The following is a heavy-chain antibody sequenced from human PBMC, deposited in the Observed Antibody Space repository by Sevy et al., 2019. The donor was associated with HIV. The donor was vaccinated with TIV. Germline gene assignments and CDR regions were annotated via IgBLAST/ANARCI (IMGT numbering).Heavy chain of an antibody. CDR2: ISYSGST. CDR3: AVITIFGVVTVYWFDS. V-gene: IGHV4-39*01. Sequence: SETLSLTCTVSGGSISSSSYYWGWIRQPPGKGLEWIGSISYSGSTYYNPSLKSRVTISVDTSKNQVSLKLSSVTAADTAVYYCAVITIFGVVTVYWFDSWGQGTRVTVSS. CDR1: GGSISSSSYY. D-gene: IGHD3-3*01. J-gene: IGHJ5*01.